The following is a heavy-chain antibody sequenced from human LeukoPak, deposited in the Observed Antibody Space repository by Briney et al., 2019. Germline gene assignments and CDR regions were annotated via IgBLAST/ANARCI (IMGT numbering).Heavy chain of an antibody. CDR1: GLTVSSNY. V-gene: IGHV3-53*01. CDR2: IYSGGST. Sequence: SGGSLRLSCAASGLTVSSNYMTWVRQAPGRGLEWVSVIYSGGSTYYADSVKGRFTISRDNSKDTLYLQMNSLRAEDTAVYYCARDCSGGSCYSASHYYGMDVWGQGTTVTVSS. CDR3: ARDCSGGSCYSASHYYGMDV. D-gene: IGHD2-15*01. J-gene: IGHJ6*02.